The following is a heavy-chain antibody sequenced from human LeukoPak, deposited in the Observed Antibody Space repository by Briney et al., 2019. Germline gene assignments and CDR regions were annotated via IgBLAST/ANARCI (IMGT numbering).Heavy chain of an antibody. CDR3: ARGRGSWYDSSGSPYIRFDY. D-gene: IGHD3-22*01. CDR1: GYTFTGYF. V-gene: IGHV1-2*02. J-gene: IGHJ4*02. CDR2: NNPDSGGT. Sequence: ASVKVSCKTSGYTFTGYFIDWVRQAPGQGLEWMGWNNPDSGGTNYAQKFQGRVTMTRDTSISTVYMELSRLRSDDSAMYYCARGRGSWYDSSGSPYIRFDYWGQGTLVTVSS.